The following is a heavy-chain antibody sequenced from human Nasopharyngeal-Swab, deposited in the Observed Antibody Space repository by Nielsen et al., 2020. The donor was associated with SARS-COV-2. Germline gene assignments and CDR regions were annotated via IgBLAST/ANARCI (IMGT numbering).Heavy chain of an antibody. CDR2: IKQDGSEK. CDR1: GFTFSSYW. CDR3: AKLTLDTPRPDV. Sequence: GESLKISCAASGFTFSSYWMSWVRQAPGKGLEWVANIKQDGSEKYYVDSVKGRFTISRDNAKNSLYLQMNSLRAEDTAVYYCAKLTLDTPRPDVWGQGTTVTVSS. V-gene: IGHV3-7*01. J-gene: IGHJ6*02. D-gene: IGHD5-18*01.